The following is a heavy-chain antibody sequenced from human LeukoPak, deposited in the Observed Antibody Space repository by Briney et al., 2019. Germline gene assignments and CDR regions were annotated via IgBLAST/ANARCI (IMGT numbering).Heavy chain of an antibody. J-gene: IGHJ5*02. CDR3: ARTSTYNWFDT. CDR2: IYPDDSDT. Sequence: GESLKISCKGSGYRFTSYWIAWVRQMPGKGLEWMGIIYPDDSDTRYSPSFQGQVTFSADESISTAYLQWSSLKASDTAMYYCARTSTYNWFDTWGQGTLVTVSS. D-gene: IGHD5/OR15-5a*01. CDR1: GYRFTSYW. V-gene: IGHV5-51*01.